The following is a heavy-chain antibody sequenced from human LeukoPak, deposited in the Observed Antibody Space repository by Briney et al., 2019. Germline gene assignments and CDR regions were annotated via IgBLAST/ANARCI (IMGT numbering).Heavy chain of an antibody. CDR2: IYYSGST. CDR3: ARDGYSYGYQPFDY. J-gene: IGHJ4*02. Sequence: SETLSLTCTVSGGSISSYYWSWIRQPPGKGLEWIGYIYYSGSTNYNPSLKSRVTISVDTSKNQFSLKLSSVTAADTAVYYCARDGYSYGYQPFDYWGQGTLVTVSS. CDR1: GGSISSYY. V-gene: IGHV4-59*01. D-gene: IGHD5-18*01.